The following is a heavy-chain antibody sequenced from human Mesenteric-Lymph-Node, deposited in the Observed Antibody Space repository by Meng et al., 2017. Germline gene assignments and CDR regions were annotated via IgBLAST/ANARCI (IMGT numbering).Heavy chain of an antibody. V-gene: IGHV1-3*01. CDR1: GYSFTTYG. CDR3: AKSSLHAGTLYFDS. CDR2: VNAASGNT. D-gene: IGHD2-21*02. Sequence: QVQLVQSGAEVTNPGASVKVSCKTSGYSFTTYGIHWVRQAPGQSLEWMGWVNAASGNTRYSQKFQDRVTINRDTSASSAYMEVSSLRSEDTAVYYCAKSSLHAGTLYFDSWGQGTLVTVSS. J-gene: IGHJ4*02.